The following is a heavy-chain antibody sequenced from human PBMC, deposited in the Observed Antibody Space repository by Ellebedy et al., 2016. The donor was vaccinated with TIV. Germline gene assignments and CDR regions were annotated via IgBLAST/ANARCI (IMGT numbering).Heavy chain of an antibody. Sequence: GESLKISCAASGFTLSSNGLHWVRQAPGKGLEWVAVMWLDGTNKFYADSVKGRFTISRDLSKTTVFLQMNSLRVEDTAVYYCARGSHDYHYVMDVWGRGATVIVSS. J-gene: IGHJ6*02. CDR2: MWLDGTNK. CDR1: GFTLSSNG. V-gene: IGHV3-33*01. CDR3: ARGSHDYHYVMDV.